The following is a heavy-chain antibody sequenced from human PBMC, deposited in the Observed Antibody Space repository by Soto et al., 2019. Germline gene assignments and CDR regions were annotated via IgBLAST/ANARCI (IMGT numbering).Heavy chain of an antibody. V-gene: IGHV1-18*01. Sequence: ASVKVSCKASGYTFTSYGISWMRQAPGQGLEWMGWISAYNGNTNYAQKLQGRVTMTTDTSTSTAYMELRSLRSDDTAVSYCARVQVRKAVAGNSYFDYWCQRTLDTVSS. J-gene: IGHJ4*02. CDR1: GYTFTSYG. CDR2: ISAYNGNT. D-gene: IGHD6-19*01. CDR3: ARVQVRKAVAGNSYFDY.